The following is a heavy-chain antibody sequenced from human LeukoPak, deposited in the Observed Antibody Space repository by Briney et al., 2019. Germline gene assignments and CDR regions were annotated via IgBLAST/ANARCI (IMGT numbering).Heavy chain of an antibody. D-gene: IGHD3-16*01. Sequence: SETLSLTCTVSGGSISSYYWSWIRQPPGKGLEWIGYIYYSGSTSYKPSLKSRVTISVDTSKNQFSLKLRSVTAADTAVYYCARETSQKGAHYMDVWGKGTTVTISS. CDR3: ARETSQKGAHYMDV. V-gene: IGHV4-59*01. CDR2: IYYSGST. CDR1: GGSISSYY. J-gene: IGHJ6*03.